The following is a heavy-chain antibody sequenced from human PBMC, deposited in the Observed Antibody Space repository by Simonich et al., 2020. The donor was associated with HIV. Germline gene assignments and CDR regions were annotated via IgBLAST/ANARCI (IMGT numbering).Heavy chain of an antibody. CDR2: INHSEIT. CDR3: ARRDRELILYFDY. V-gene: IGHV4-34*01. CDR1: GGSFSGYN. Sequence: QVQLQQWGAGLLKPSETLSLTCAVYGGSFSGYNWSWIRQPPGKGLEWIGEINHSEITNYKSSLNSRATISVDKSKNQFSLKLSSVTAADTAIYYCARRDRELILYFDYWGQGNLVTVSS. D-gene: IGHD3-3*01. J-gene: IGHJ4*02.